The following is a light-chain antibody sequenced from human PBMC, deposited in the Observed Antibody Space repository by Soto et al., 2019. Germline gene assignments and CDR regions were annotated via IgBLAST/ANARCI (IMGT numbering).Light chain of an antibody. CDR1: SSDVGGYNY. Sequence: QSVLTQPASVSGSPGQSITISCTGTSSDVGGYNYVSWYQQHPGKAPKLMIYEVSNRPSGVSNRFSGSKSGNTASLTISGLHAEDEADYYCSSYTSSSIHYVFGTGTKLTVL. CDR2: EVS. V-gene: IGLV2-14*01. J-gene: IGLJ1*01. CDR3: SSYTSSSIHYV.